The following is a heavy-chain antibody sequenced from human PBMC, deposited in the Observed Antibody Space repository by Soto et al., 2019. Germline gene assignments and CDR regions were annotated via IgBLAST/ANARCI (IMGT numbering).Heavy chain of an antibody. D-gene: IGHD3-10*01. CDR2: ISGDGTTT. J-gene: IGHJ4*02. CDR1: GFRFSDHY. CDR3: ASDPYYYASGF. Sequence: GGSLRLSCAASGFRFSDHYMTWIRQAPGKGLEWVSKISGDGTTTYYADSVKGRFTVSRDNAENSGYLQMNSLRAEDTAVYYCASDPYYYASGFWGQGTLVTVSS. V-gene: IGHV3-11*01.